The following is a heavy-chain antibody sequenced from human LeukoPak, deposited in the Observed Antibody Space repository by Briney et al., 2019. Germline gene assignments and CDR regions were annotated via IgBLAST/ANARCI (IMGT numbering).Heavy chain of an antibody. V-gene: IGHV3-48*04. J-gene: IGHJ4*02. CDR1: GFTFNTYT. Sequence: GGSLRLSCAASGFTFNTYTMNWVRQAPGKGLEWVSYISGSTSTISYADSVKGRFTISRDNAKNSLYLQMNGLRAEDTAVYYCARVIVGNIDYWGQGTLVTVSS. CDR2: ISGSTSTI. CDR3: ARVIVGNIDY. D-gene: IGHD1-26*01.